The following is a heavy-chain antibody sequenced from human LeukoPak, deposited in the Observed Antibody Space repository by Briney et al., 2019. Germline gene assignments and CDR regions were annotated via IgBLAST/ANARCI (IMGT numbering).Heavy chain of an antibody. CDR2: ISGSGGST. D-gene: IGHD1-26*01. V-gene: IGHV3-23*01. Sequence: GSLRLSCAASGFTFSSYAMSWVRQAPGKGLEWVSAISGSGGSTYYADSVKGRFTISRDNSKNTLYLQMNSLRAEDTAVCYCAKGQWELEYYFDYWGQGTLVTVSS. CDR1: GFTFSSYA. J-gene: IGHJ4*02. CDR3: AKGQWELEYYFDY.